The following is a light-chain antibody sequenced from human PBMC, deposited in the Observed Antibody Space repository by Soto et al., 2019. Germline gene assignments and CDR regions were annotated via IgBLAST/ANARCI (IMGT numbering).Light chain of an antibody. Sequence: EIVLTQSPATLSAFPGDRVTLSCRASQALNTRLAWYQHKPGQAPRLLIYLTSNRAAGVPARFSAWGSETDFTLTISDVDPEDFAVYYCHQRQSWPRTVGQGTKVEIK. CDR2: LTS. CDR1: QALNTR. V-gene: IGKV3-11*01. CDR3: HQRQSWPRT. J-gene: IGKJ1*01.